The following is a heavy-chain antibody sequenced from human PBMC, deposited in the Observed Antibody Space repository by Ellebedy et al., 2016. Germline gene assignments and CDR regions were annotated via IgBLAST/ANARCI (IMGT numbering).Heavy chain of an antibody. CDR1: GFTVSSNY. V-gene: IGHV3-66*01. J-gene: IGHJ4*02. CDR2: IYGGGST. CDR3: ARDIVGALDY. D-gene: IGHD1-26*01. Sequence: GGSLRLSCAASGFTVSSNYMYWVRQAPEKGLEWVSVIYGGGSTYYADPAKGRFTISRDNSKNTLYLQMNSLRAEDTAVYYCARDIVGALDYWGQGTLGTVSS.